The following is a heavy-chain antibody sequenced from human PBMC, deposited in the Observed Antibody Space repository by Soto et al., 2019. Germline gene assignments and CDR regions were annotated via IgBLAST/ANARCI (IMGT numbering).Heavy chain of an antibody. D-gene: IGHD5-12*01. CDR1: VYTFTGYY. CDR2: INPNSGGT. J-gene: IGHJ6*02. V-gene: IGHV1-2*04. Sequence: GPSVKVSCKASVYTFTGYYIHWVRQAHEQGLEWMGWINPNSGGTNYAQKFQGWVTMTRDTSISTAYMELSRLRSDDTAVYYCARDSGYSGYGYRVYYYYGMDVWGQGTTVTVSS. CDR3: ARDSGYSGYGYRVYYYYGMDV.